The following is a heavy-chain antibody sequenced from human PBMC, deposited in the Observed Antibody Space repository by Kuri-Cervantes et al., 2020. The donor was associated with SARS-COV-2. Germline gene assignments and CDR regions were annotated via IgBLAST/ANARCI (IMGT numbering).Heavy chain of an antibody. CDR2: ISAYNGNT. D-gene: IGHD2-15*01. CDR3: ARYCGGKRPYFDY. CDR1: GYTFTSYG. J-gene: IGHJ4*02. Sequence: ASGKVSCKASGYTFTSYGISWVRQAPGQGLEWMGWISAYNGNTNYAQKLQVRVTMTTDTSTRTAYMELRSLRSDDTAVHYCARYCGGKRPYFDYWGQGTLVTVSS. V-gene: IGHV1-18*01.